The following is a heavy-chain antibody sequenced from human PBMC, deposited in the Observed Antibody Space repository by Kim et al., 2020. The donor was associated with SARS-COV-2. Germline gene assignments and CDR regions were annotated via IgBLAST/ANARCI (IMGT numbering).Heavy chain of an antibody. J-gene: IGHJ4*02. V-gene: IGHV3-23*01. D-gene: IGHD2-15*01. CDR3: ASPITAYCSGGSCYSKFGY. Sequence: GRFTISRDNSKNTLYLQMNSLRAEDTALYYCASPITAYCSGGSCYSKFGYWGQGTLVTVSS.